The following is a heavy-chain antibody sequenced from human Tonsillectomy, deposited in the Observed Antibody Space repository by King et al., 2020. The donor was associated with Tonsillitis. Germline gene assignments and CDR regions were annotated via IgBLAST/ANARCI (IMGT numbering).Heavy chain of an antibody. Sequence: VQLVESGGGLVQPGGSLRLSCAASGFTFSSYAMSWVRQAPGKGLEWVSAISGSGGSTYFADSVKGRFTISRDNSKNTLYLQMNSLRAEDTAAYYCAKGGSGWYERLYFDYWGQGTLVTVSS. D-gene: IGHD6-19*01. CDR3: AKGGSGWYERLYFDY. CDR2: ISGSGGST. CDR1: GFTFSSYA. J-gene: IGHJ4*02. V-gene: IGHV3-23*04.